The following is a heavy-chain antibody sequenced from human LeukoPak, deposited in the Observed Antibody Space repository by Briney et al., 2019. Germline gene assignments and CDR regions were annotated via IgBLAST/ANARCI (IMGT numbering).Heavy chain of an antibody. CDR2: MNPKSGNT. Sequence: ASVKVSCKASGYTFTSYDINWVRQATGLGLEWMGWMNPKSGNTGYAQKFQGRVTMTRNTSISTAYMELSSLRSEDTAVYYCARGVGGGYPGIAAALREYYFDYWGQGTLVTVSS. D-gene: IGHD6-13*01. J-gene: IGHJ4*02. CDR1: GYTFTSYD. V-gene: IGHV1-8*01. CDR3: ARGVGGGYPGIAAALREYYFDY.